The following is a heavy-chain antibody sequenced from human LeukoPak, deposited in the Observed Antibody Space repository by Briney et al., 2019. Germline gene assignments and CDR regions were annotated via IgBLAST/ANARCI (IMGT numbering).Heavy chain of an antibody. CDR1: GLTFSSYA. D-gene: IGHD3-9*01. CDR3: ASTIGLTPPGY. V-gene: IGHV3-23*01. CDR2: ISGSGGST. Sequence: GGSLRLSCAASGLTFSSYAMSWVRQAPGKGLEWVSAISGSGGSTYYADSVKGRFSISRDNSKNTLYLQMNSLRAEDTAVYYCASTIGLTPPGYWGQGTLVTVSS. J-gene: IGHJ4*02.